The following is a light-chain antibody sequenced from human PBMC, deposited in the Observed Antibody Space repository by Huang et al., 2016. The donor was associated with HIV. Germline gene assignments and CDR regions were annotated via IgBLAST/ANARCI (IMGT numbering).Light chain of an antibody. CDR2: GVS. Sequence: EIVMTQSPATLSVSPGERVTLSCRASPSLSSQLAWYQQKRGQAPRILLYGVSTRATDISSRFSGSGSGTDFTLTINSLQSEDFATYYCQQYNDWPLTFGQGTEVEIK. CDR3: QQYNDWPLT. J-gene: IGKJ1*01. V-gene: IGKV3-15*01. CDR1: PSLSSQ.